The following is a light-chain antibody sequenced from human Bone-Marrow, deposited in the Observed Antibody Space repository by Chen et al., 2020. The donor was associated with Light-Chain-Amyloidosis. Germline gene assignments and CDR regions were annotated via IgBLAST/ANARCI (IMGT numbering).Light chain of an antibody. CDR2: RNN. CDR1: SSNIGITY. V-gene: IGLV1-47*01. CDR3: AAWDGSLSGYV. J-gene: IGLJ1*01. Sequence: QSVLTQPPSASGTPGQRVTISCSGASSNIGITYVYWYQHFPGAAPKLLIHRNNQRPSGVPDRFSASKSGTSAFLAISGLRSEDEADYYCAAWDGSLSGYVFGTGTKVIVL.